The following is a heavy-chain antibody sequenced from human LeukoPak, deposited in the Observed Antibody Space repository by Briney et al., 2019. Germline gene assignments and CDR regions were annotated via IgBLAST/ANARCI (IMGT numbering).Heavy chain of an antibody. D-gene: IGHD3-22*01. CDR3: AKEPYYYDSSGYRHFDF. Sequence: GSLRLSCAASGFTFSSYAMSWVRQAPGKGLEWVSSISSSGGDTYYADSVKGRFTISRDNSKNTLDVQMNSLRAEDTAVYYCAKEPYYYDSSGYRHFDFWGQGTLVTVS. J-gene: IGHJ4*02. CDR1: GFTFSSYA. V-gene: IGHV3-23*01. CDR2: ISSSGGDT.